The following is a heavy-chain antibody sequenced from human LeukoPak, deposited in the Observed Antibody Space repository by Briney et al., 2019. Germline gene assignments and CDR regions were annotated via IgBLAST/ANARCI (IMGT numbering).Heavy chain of an antibody. V-gene: IGHV3-23*01. CDR1: GFTFSSYA. CDR3: GPVNSGIAAVDTGS. CDR2: ISGSGGST. Sequence: PGGSLRLSCAASGFTFSSYAMSWVRQAPGKGLEWVSAISGSGGSTYYADSVKGRFTISRDNSKNTLYLQMNSLRAEDTAVYYCGPVNSGIAAVDTGSWGQGTLVTVSS. J-gene: IGHJ4*02. D-gene: IGHD6-13*01.